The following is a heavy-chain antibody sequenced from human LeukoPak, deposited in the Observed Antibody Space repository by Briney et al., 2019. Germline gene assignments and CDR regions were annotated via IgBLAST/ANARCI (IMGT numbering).Heavy chain of an antibody. Sequence: ASVKVSCKASGYAFTSSDINWVRQATGHGLEWMGWMNPKSGNTAYAQKFQGRVTMTRDSAITTAYMEPSSLRSEDTAVYYCARDGERAFDIWGQGTMVTVS. CDR3: ARDGERAFDI. D-gene: IGHD1-1*01. J-gene: IGHJ3*02. CDR2: MNPKSGNT. CDR1: GYAFTSSD. V-gene: IGHV1-8*01.